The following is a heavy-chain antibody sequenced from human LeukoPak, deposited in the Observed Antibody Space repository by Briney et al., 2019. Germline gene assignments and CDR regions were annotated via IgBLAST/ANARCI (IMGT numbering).Heavy chain of an antibody. V-gene: IGHV3-21*01. CDR3: ARDPTGTTGLNWFDP. CDR1: GFTFSGYS. Sequence: ETLSLSCAASGFTFSGYSMNWVRQAPGKGLEWVSSISSSSSYIYYADSVKGRFTISRDNAKNSLYLQMNSLRAEDTAVYYCARDPTGTTGLNWFDPWGQGTLVTVSS. D-gene: IGHD1-7*01. CDR2: ISSSSSYI. J-gene: IGHJ5*02.